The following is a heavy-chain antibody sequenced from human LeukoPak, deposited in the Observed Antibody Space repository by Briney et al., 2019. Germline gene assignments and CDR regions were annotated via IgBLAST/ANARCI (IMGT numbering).Heavy chain of an antibody. J-gene: IGHJ6*03. Sequence: ASVTVSCKASGYTFTSYDINWVRQAPGQGLEWMGWMNPNSGNTGYAQKFQGRVTITRNTSISTAYMELSSLRSEDTAVYYCARGPPYYDFWSGYGYYYYYMDVWGKGTTVTVSS. D-gene: IGHD3-3*01. V-gene: IGHV1-8*03. CDR2: MNPNSGNT. CDR1: GYTFTSYD. CDR3: ARGPPYYDFWSGYGYYYYYMDV.